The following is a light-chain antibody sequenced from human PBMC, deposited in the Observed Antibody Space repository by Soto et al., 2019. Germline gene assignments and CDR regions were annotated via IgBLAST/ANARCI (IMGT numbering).Light chain of an antibody. V-gene: IGLV2-18*01. CDR3: SLYTSSTFYV. J-gene: IGLJ1*01. Sequence: QSVLTQPPSVSGSPVQAVTISCTRTSSDVGYYNRVSWYQQPPGTAPKLFIYEVSNRPSGVPDRFSGPKSGNTASLTISGLQAEDEADYYCSLYTSSTFYVFGTGTKVTVL. CDR1: SSDVGYYNR. CDR2: EVS.